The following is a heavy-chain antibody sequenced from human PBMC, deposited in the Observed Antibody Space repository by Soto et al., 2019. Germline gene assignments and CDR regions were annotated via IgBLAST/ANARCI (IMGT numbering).Heavy chain of an antibody. V-gene: IGHV2-5*02. CDR1: GFSLSTSVVG. D-gene: IGHD3-9*01. CDR2: IYWDDSK. J-gene: IGHJ4*02. CDR3: AHKGPEDWPLDY. Sequence: QITLKESGPTLVRPTQTLTLTCAFSGFSLSTSVVGVGWIRQPPGKALEWLAVIYWDDSKHYSPSLRSRLTITNDTSKNQVVLTMTNMDPMDTGTYYCAHKGPEDWPLDYWGQGTLVTVSS.